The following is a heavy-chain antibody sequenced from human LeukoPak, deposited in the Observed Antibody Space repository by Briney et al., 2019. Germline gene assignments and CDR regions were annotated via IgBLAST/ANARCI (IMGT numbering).Heavy chain of an antibody. J-gene: IGHJ4*02. V-gene: IGHV3-21*01. CDR2: ISSSSSYI. D-gene: IGHD3-3*01. Sequence: GGSLRLSCAASGFTFSSYSMNWVRQAPGKGLEWVSSISSSSSYIYYADSVKGRFTISRDNAKNSLYLQVNSLRAEDTAVYYCARALEGGDYFDYWGQGTLVTVSS. CDR1: GFTFSSYS. CDR3: ARALEGGDYFDY.